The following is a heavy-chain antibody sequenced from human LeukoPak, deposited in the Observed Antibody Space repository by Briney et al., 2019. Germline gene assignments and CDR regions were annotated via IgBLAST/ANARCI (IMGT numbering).Heavy chain of an antibody. CDR2: ISSSSSYI. CDR3: AKDSGYSSSWYVFDYYYGMDG. CDR1: GFTFSSYS. J-gene: IGHJ6*02. D-gene: IGHD6-13*01. V-gene: IGHV3-21*01. Sequence: GGSLRLSCAASGFTFSSYSMNWVRQAPGKGLEWVSSISSSSSYIYYADSVKGRFTISRDKAKNSLYLQMNSLRAEDTAVYYCAKDSGYSSSWYVFDYYYGMDGWGQGTTVTVSS.